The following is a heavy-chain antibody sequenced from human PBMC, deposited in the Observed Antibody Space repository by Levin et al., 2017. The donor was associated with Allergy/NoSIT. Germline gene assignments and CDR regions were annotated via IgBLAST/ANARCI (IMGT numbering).Heavy chain of an antibody. J-gene: IGHJ5*02. CDR3: ARLVMVRGVMSWFDP. CDR1: GGSISSSSYY. D-gene: IGHD3-10*01. V-gene: IGHV4-39*01. CDR2: IYYSGST. Sequence: PSETLSLTCTVSGGSISSSSYYWGWIRQPPGKGLEWIGSIYYSGSTYYNPSLKSRVTISVDTSKNQFSLKLSSVTAADTAVYYCARLVMVRGVMSWFDPWGQGTLVTVSS.